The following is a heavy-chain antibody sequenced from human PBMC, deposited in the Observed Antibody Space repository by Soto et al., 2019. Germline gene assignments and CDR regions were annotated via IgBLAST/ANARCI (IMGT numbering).Heavy chain of an antibody. CDR3: ARHERRDGYNPWFGYYGMDV. V-gene: IGHV4-39*01. Sequence: PSETLSLTCTVSGGSISSSSYYWGWIRQPPGKGLEWIGSIYYSGSTHYNPSLKSRVTISVDTSKNQFSLKLSSVTAADTAVYYCARHERRDGYNPWFGYYGMDVWGQGTTVTVSS. CDR1: GGSISSSSYY. J-gene: IGHJ6*02. D-gene: IGHD3-16*01. CDR2: IYYSGST.